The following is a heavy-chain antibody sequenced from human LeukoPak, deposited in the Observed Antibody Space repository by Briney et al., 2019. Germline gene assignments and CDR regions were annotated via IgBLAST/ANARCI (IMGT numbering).Heavy chain of an antibody. J-gene: IGHJ5*02. V-gene: IGHV4-59*12. D-gene: IGHD3-10*01. Sequence: SETLSLTCAVSGGSISSYYWTWIRQPPGKGLEWIGYIYYTGSTNYNPSLKSRVTISIDTSRNQFSLKLSSVTAADTAVYYCAGENFYGSGRDFDPWGQGTLVTVSS. CDR2: IYYTGST. CDR3: AGENFYGSGRDFDP. CDR1: GGSISSYY.